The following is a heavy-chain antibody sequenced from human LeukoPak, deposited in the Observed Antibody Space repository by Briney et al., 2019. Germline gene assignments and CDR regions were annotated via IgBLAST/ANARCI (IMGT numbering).Heavy chain of an antibody. CDR1: GYTFTSYG. CDR2: ISAYNGNT. D-gene: IGHD2-15*01. V-gene: IGHV1-18*01. J-gene: IGHJ4*02. CDR3: ARSFLGYCSGGSCYSDY. Sequence: ASVKVSCKASGYTFTSYGISWVRQAPGQGLEWMGWISAYNGNTNYAQKLQGRVTMTINTSTSTASMELRSLRSDDTAVYYCARSFLGYCSGGSCYSDYWGQGTLVTVSS.